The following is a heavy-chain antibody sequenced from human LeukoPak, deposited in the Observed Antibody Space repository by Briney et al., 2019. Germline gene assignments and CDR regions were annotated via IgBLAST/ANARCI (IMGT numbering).Heavy chain of an antibody. CDR1: GYIFTSYF. D-gene: IGHD6-19*01. Sequence: ASVTVSFMASGYIFTSYFIHWVRPAPGQGLAWMGIINPSGGSTSYAQQFQGRVSITRDTPTSTVYMELSSLRSEDTAVYYCARAARSEWYGFFDYWGQGTLVTAYS. CDR3: ARAARSEWYGFFDY. V-gene: IGHV1-46*01. CDR2: INPSGGST. J-gene: IGHJ4*02.